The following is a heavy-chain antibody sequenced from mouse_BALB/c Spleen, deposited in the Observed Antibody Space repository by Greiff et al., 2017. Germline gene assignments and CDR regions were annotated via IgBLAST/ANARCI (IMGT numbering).Heavy chain of an antibody. J-gene: IGHJ4*01. CDR3: ARGGGLYYDYGSSHYAMDY. D-gene: IGHD1-1*01. CDR2: ISSGGST. V-gene: IGHV5-6-5*01. Sequence: EVKLVESGGGLVKPGGSLKLSCAASGFTFSSYAMSWVRQTPEKRLEWVASISSGGSTYYPDSVKGRFTISRENARNILYLQVSSLRSEDTAMYYCARGGGLYYDYGSSHYAMDYWGQGTSVTVSS. CDR1: GFTFSSYA.